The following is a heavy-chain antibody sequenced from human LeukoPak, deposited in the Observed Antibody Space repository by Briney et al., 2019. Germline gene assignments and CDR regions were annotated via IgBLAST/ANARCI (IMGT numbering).Heavy chain of an antibody. J-gene: IGHJ4*02. Sequence: GGTLRLSCAASGFSFSSSGINWVRQAPGKGLEWVSSIGSTGTARYYADSFKGRFTISRDNAKNSLYLQMNSLRAEDTAVYYCATETIGRHYDYWGQGTLLTVSS. D-gene: IGHD1-14*01. CDR1: GFSFSSSG. CDR3: ATETIGRHYDY. V-gene: IGHV3-21*01. CDR2: IGSTGTAR.